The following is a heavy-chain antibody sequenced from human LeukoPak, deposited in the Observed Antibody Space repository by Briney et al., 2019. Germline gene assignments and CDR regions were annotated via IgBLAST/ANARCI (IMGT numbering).Heavy chain of an antibody. D-gene: IGHD1-26*01. J-gene: IGHJ5*02. V-gene: IGHV4-61*08. CDR1: GGSISSGGYS. Sequence: PSQTLSLTCAVSGGSISSGGYSWSWIRQPPGKGLEWIGYIYYSGSTNYNPSLKSRVTISVDTSKNQFSLKLSSVTAADTAVYYCARESGRSRWFDPWGQGTLVTVSS. CDR2: IYYSGST. CDR3: ARESGRSRWFDP.